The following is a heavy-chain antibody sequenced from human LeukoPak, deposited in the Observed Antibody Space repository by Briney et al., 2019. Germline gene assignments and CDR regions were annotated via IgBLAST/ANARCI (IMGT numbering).Heavy chain of an antibody. V-gene: IGHV3-48*04. D-gene: IGHD2-2*01. Sequence: PGGSLRLSCAASGFTFSSYSMNWVRQAPGKGLEWVSYISSSGSTIYYADSVKGRFTISRDNAKNSLYLQMNSLRAEDTAVYYCARGISIPLRAEYFQHWGQGTLVTVSS. CDR2: ISSSGSTI. J-gene: IGHJ1*01. CDR3: ARGISIPLRAEYFQH. CDR1: GFTFSSYS.